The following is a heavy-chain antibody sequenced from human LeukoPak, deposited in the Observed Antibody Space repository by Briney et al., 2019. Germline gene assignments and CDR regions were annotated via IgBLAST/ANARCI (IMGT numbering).Heavy chain of an antibody. CDR3: ARHRKGATVTTYDY. Sequence: SETLSLTCTVSGGSISSGGYYWSWIRQHPGKGLEWIGYICYSGSTYYNPSLKSRVTISVDTSKNQFSLKLSSVTAADTAVYYCARHRKGATVTTYDYWGQGTLVTVSS. J-gene: IGHJ4*02. CDR1: GGSISSGGYY. V-gene: IGHV4-31*03. CDR2: ICYSGST. D-gene: IGHD4-17*01.